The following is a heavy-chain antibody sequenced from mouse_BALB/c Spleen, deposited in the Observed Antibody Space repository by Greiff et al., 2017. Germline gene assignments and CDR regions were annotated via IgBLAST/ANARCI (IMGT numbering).Heavy chain of an antibody. CDR2: INPGSGGT. V-gene: IGHV1-54*01. CDR3: ARVRTMITTGAMDY. D-gene: IGHD2-4*01. Sequence: QVQLQQSGAELVRPGTSVTVSCKASGYAFTNYLIEWVKQRPGQGLEWIGVINPGSGGTNYNEKFKGKATLTADKSSSTAYMQLSSLTSDDSAVYFCARVRTMITTGAMDYWGQGTSVTVSS. CDR1: GYAFTNYL. J-gene: IGHJ4*01.